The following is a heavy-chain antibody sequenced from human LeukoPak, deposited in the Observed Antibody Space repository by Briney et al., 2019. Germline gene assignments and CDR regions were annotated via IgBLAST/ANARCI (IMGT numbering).Heavy chain of an antibody. CDR3: ARSQDGDYLPWWYFDL. CDR1: GYTFTSYG. Sequence: WASVKVSCKASGYTFTSYGISWVRQAPGQGLEWMGWISAYNGNTNYAQKLQGRVTMTTDTSTSTAYMELRSLRSDDTAVYYCARSQDGDYLPWWYFDLWGRGTLVTVSS. V-gene: IGHV1-18*01. CDR2: ISAYNGNT. J-gene: IGHJ2*01. D-gene: IGHD4-17*01.